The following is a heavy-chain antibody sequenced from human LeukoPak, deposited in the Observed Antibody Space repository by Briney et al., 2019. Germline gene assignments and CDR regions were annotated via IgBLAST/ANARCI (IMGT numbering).Heavy chain of an antibody. Sequence: PSETLSLTCTVSGGSISSYYWSWIRQPAGKGLEWIGRIYTSGSTNYNPSLKSRVTMSVDTSKNQFSLKLSSVTAADTAVYYCARGPPFLEWLSGLDYWGQGTLVTVSS. V-gene: IGHV4-4*07. CDR1: GGSISSYY. CDR3: ARGPPFLEWLSGLDY. CDR2: IYTSGST. J-gene: IGHJ4*02. D-gene: IGHD3-3*02.